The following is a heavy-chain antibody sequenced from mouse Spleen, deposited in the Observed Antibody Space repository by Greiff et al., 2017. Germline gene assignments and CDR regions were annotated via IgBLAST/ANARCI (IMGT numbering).Heavy chain of an antibody. CDR1: GYAITSDY. Sequence: EVQLVQSGPGLAKPSQTLSLTCSVTGYAITSDYWNWIRKFPGNKLEYMGYISYSGSTYYNPSLKSRISITRDTSRNQYCLQLNSVTTEDTATYYCARFNGYYSYWYFDVWGAGTTVTVSS. D-gene: IGHD2-3*01. CDR2: ISYSGST. V-gene: IGHV3-8*01. J-gene: IGHJ1*01. CDR3: ARFNGYYSYWYFDV.